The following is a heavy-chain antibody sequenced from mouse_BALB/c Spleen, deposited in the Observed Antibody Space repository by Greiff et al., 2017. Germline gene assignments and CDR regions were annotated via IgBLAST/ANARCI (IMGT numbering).Heavy chain of an antibody. CDR1: GYTFTSYW. D-gene: IGHD2-1*01. J-gene: IGHJ2*01. V-gene: IGHV1-7*01. Sequence: VQVVESGAELAKPGASVKMSCKASGYTFTSYWMHWVKQRPGQGLEWIGYINPSTGYTEYNQKFKDKATLTADKSSSTAYMQLSSLTSEDSAVYYCARIYYGFDYWGQGTTLTVSS. CDR2: INPSTGYT. CDR3: ARIYYGFDY.